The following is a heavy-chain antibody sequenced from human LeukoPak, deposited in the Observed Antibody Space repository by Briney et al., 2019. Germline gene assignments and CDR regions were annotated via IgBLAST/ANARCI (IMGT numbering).Heavy chain of an antibody. Sequence: ASVKVSCKVSGYTLTELSMHWVRQAPGKGLEWMTNFDPEIGKTIYAQKFQGRVTMTEDTSTDTVYMELSSLRSEDTAVYYCTTASYADRSPDYWGQGTLVTVSS. V-gene: IGHV1-24*01. CDR3: TTASYADRSPDY. D-gene: IGHD2-2*01. CDR2: FDPEIGKT. CDR1: GYTLTELS. J-gene: IGHJ4*02.